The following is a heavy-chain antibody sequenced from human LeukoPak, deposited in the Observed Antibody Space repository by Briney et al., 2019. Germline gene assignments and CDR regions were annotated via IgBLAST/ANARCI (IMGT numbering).Heavy chain of an antibody. Sequence: SETLSLTCTVSGDSITNYYWSWIRQPAGKGLEWIGRIYTSGSTTYNPSLKSRVTMSVDTSKSQFSLNLMSVTAADTAVYYCTRDTGTTGEVKFDPWGQGTLVTVSS. CDR1: GDSITNYY. CDR3: TRDTGTTGEVKFDP. CDR2: IYTSGST. J-gene: IGHJ5*02. V-gene: IGHV4-4*07. D-gene: IGHD4-17*01.